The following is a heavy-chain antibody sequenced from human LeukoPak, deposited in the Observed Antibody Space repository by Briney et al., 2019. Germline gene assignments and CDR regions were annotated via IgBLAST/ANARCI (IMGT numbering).Heavy chain of an antibody. D-gene: IGHD6-19*01. CDR1: GGTFSSYA. CDR3: AYGYSSGSLDY. V-gene: IGHV1-69*13. CDR2: IISIFGTA. Sequence: ASVKVSCKASGGTFSSYAISWVRQAPGQGLEWMGGIISIFGTANYAQKFQGRVTITADESTSTAYMELSSLRSEDTAVYYCAYGYSSGSLDYWGQGTLVTVSS. J-gene: IGHJ4*02.